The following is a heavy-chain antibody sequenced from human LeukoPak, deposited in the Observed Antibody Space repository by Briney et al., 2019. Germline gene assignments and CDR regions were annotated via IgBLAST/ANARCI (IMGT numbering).Heavy chain of an antibody. CDR3: AREPRYSDWGAFDI. V-gene: IGHV4-59*12. CDR1: GGSISGYY. Sequence: SETLSLTCTVSGGSISGYYWSWIRQPPGKGLEWIGYIYYSGSTNYNPSLKSRVTISVDTSKNQFSLKLNSVTAADTAVYYCAREPRYSDWGAFDIWGQGTMVTVSS. J-gene: IGHJ3*02. D-gene: IGHD5-18*01. CDR2: IYYSGST.